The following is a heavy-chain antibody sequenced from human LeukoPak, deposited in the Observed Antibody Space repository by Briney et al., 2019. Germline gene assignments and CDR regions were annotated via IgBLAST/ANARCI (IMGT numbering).Heavy chain of an antibody. V-gene: IGHV3-7*04. D-gene: IGHD3-10*01. Sequence: GSLRLSCAASGLLFISYWMSWVRQAPGKGLEWVASIKEDGSEKYYVDAVKGRFTISRDNAKKSVYLQMNSLRAEDTAVYYCAREGGVRGVVTFDYWGRGTLVTVSS. CDR1: GLLFISYW. CDR3: AREGGVRGVVTFDY. J-gene: IGHJ4*02. CDR2: IKEDGSEK.